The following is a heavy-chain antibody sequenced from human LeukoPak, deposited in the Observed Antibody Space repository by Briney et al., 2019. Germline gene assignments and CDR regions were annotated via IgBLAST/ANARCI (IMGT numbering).Heavy chain of an antibody. Sequence: PSETLSLTCTVSGGSIRSSYYYWGWIRQPPGKGLEWIGSIYDSGSTYYNPSLKSRVTISVDTSKNQFSLKLSSVTAADTAVYYCAREWAAGNFDYWGQGTLVTVSS. CDR1: GGSIRSSYYY. J-gene: IGHJ4*02. CDR2: IYDSGST. D-gene: IGHD6-13*01. V-gene: IGHV4-39*02. CDR3: AREWAAGNFDY.